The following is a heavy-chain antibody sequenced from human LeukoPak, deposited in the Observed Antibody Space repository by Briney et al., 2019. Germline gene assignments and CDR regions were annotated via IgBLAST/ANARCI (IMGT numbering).Heavy chain of an antibody. J-gene: IGHJ5*02. V-gene: IGHV5-51*01. D-gene: IGHD6-6*01. CDR2: IYPGDSDT. CDR3: ARQGSFLAPFDP. Sequence: GESLQISCKGSGYSFTSYWIAWVRQMSGKGLEWMGIIYPGDSDTRYSPSFQGQVTISVDKSITTAYLQWSSLKASDTAMYYCARQGSFLAPFDPWGQGTLVTVSS. CDR1: GYSFTSYW.